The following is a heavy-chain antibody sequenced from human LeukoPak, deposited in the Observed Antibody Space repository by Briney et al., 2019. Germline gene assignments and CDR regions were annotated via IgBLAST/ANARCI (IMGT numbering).Heavy chain of an antibody. CDR2: VSGSAGST. CDR3: AKGQWRPAYYFDS. D-gene: IGHD6-19*01. Sequence: GGSLRLSCAASGFTFNNYAMIWVRQAPGKGLEWVSAVSGSAGSTYYADSVKGRYTIARDNSKNTVDLQMNRLRAEDTAVYYCAKGQWRPAYYFDSWGQGILVTVSA. J-gene: IGHJ4*02. CDR1: GFTFNNYA. V-gene: IGHV3-23*01.